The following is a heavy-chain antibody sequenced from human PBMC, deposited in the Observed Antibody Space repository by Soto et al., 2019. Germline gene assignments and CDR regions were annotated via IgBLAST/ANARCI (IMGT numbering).Heavy chain of an antibody. D-gene: IGHD6-13*01. V-gene: IGHV1-46*01. Sequence: QVQLVQSGAEVKKPGASVKLSCRTSGYTFTHYYIHWVRQAPGQGIEWLGIINPASGSTNYAQDFQGRVNLTMDTSTTTVYMDLSGLRAEDTAIFYCARDLAAGDHWGQGTLVTVSS. CDR2: INPASGST. J-gene: IGHJ4*02. CDR3: ARDLAAGDH. CDR1: GYTFTHYY.